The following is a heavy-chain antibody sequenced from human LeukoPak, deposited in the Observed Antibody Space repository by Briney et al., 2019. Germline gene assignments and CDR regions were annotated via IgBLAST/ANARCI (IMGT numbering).Heavy chain of an antibody. CDR2: INPSGGST. Sequence: ASVKVSCKSSGYTFTSYYMHWVRQAPGQGLEWMGIINPSGGSTSYAQKFQGRVTMTRDTSTSTVYMELSSLRSEDTAVYYCARDRVEVVVPAAMPIDWGQGTLVTVSS. V-gene: IGHV1-46*01. D-gene: IGHD2-2*01. CDR3: ARDRVEVVVPAAMPID. J-gene: IGHJ4*02. CDR1: GYTFTSYY.